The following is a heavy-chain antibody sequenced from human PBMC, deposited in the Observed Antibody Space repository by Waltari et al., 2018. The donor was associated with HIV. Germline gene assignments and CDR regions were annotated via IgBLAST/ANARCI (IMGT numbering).Heavy chain of an antibody. CDR1: GLRFEGFG. CDR2: IDGIVDST. V-gene: IGHV3-20*04. J-gene: IGHJ3*02. Sequence: EVMLLRSGGGLALTGGVLSSFCQALGLRFEGFGFDGGRQGPGKGMGLVSCIDGIVDSTNYADSVKGRFTLSRDKAKNSLYLQMNRLRAEDTALNYCARELRTILRGVIFAFDICGQGTMVTVSS. CDR3: ARELRTILRGVIFAFDI. D-gene: IGHD3-10*01.